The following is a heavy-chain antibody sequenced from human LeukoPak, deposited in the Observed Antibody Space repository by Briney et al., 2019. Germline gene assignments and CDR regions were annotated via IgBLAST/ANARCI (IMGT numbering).Heavy chain of an antibody. D-gene: IGHD3-22*01. V-gene: IGHV3-53*05. CDR1: GFTVSSNY. Sequence: GGSLRLSCAASGFTVSSNYMSWVRQAPGKGLEWVSVIYSGGSTYYADSVKGRFTISRDNSKNTLYLQMNSLRAEDTAVYYCASGTTMIVVVNPLSYWGQGTLVTVSS. CDR2: IYSGGST. J-gene: IGHJ4*02. CDR3: ASGTTMIVVVNPLSY.